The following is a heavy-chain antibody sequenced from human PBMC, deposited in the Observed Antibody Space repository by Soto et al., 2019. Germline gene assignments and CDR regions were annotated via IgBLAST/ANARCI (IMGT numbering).Heavy chain of an antibody. CDR2: IYYSGST. J-gene: IGHJ6*03. CDR3: ARGYYDFGSGYYTASYYYSMDV. V-gene: IGHV4-31*03. D-gene: IGHD3-3*01. Sequence: QVQLQESGPGLVKPSQTLSLTCTVSGGSISSGGYYWSWIRQHPGKGLEWIGYIYYSGSTYYNPSPKSRLPISVATSKSLFSLKLSSVTAADTAVYYCARGYYDFGSGYYTASYYYSMDVWGKGTTVTVSS. CDR1: GGSISSGGYY.